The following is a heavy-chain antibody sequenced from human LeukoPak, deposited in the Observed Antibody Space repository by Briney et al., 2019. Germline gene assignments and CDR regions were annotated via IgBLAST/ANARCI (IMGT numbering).Heavy chain of an antibody. Sequence: TSETLSLTRAASGGSISSGGYSWSWIRQPPGKGLEWIGYIYHSGSTYYNPSLKSRVTISVDRSKNQFSLKLSSVTAADTAVYYCAREDYSSSWSPHDAFDIWGQGTMVTVSS. D-gene: IGHD6-13*01. V-gene: IGHV4-30-2*01. CDR1: GGSISSGGYS. CDR2: IYHSGST. J-gene: IGHJ3*02. CDR3: AREDYSSSWSPHDAFDI.